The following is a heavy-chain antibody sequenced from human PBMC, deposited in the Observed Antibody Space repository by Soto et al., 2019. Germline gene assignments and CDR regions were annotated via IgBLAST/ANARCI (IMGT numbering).Heavy chain of an antibody. J-gene: IGHJ6*02. D-gene: IGHD3-10*01. CDR2: IYYSGST. CDR3: GRVASGEFGYYYYGMDV. Sequence: PSETLSLTCTVSGGSISSYYWSWIRQPPGKGLEWIGYIYYSGSTNYNPSLKSRVTISVDTSKNQFSLKLSSVTAADTAVYYCGRVASGEFGYYYYGMDVWGQGTTVTVSS. V-gene: IGHV4-59*01. CDR1: GGSISSYY.